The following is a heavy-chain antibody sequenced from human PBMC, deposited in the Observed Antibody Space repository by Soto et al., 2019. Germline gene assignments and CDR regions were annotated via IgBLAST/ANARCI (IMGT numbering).Heavy chain of an antibody. CDR2: IYYSGST. J-gene: IGHJ6*03. CDR3: ARQLGGYDHVVSPVVAATPYYYYMDV. CDR1: GGSISSYY. V-gene: IGHV4-59*01. D-gene: IGHD2-15*01. Sequence: SETLSLTCTVSGGSISSYYWSWIRQPPGKGLEWIGYIYYSGSTNYNPSLKSRVTISVDTSKNQFSLKLSSVTAADTAVYYCARQLGGYDHVVSPVVAATPYYYYMDVWGKGTTVTVSS.